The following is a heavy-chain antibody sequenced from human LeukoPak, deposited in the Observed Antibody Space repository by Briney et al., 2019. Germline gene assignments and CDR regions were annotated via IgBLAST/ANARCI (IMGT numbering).Heavy chain of an antibody. V-gene: IGHV5-10-1*01. Sequence: GESLRISCRGSGYRFISYWISWVRQMPGKGLEWMGRIDPSDSYTNYSPSFQGHVTISVDKSISTAYLQWSSLKASDTAMYYCASGRRGGTTSGQDYWGQGTLVTVSS. J-gene: IGHJ4*02. CDR3: ASGRRGGTTSGQDY. CDR1: GYRFISYW. CDR2: IDPSDSYT. D-gene: IGHD1-26*01.